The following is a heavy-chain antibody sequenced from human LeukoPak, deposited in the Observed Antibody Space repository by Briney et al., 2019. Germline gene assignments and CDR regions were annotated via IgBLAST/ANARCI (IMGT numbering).Heavy chain of an antibody. CDR2: MSRSGTYI. CDR3: AGWGSSFDAFDI. CDR1: GFSFRFYR. J-gene: IGHJ3*02. D-gene: IGHD3-10*01. Sequence: GGSVRLSCAASGFSFRFYRMNGVRQAPGKGLEEGASMSRSGTYIYYADSMKGRFTISRDNAENSLCLQMNRLRAEDTAVYYCAGWGSSFDAFDIWGQGTMVTVSS. V-gene: IGHV3-21*01.